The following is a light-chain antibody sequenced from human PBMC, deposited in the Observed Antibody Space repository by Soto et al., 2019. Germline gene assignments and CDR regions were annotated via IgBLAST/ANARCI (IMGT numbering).Light chain of an antibody. CDR3: QQRSTCPVT. CDR2: DGY. J-gene: IGKJ5*01. Sequence: EVGLAEKQGTPSLSPGERATLSCRASQTFRNLLAWYQQKPGQPPRLLIYDGYYRATDTPPRFSVSGSGTDFTLTISCLDPEGSAVYFYQQRSTCPVTYGGGTRLEIK. V-gene: IGKV3-11*01. CDR1: QTFRNL.